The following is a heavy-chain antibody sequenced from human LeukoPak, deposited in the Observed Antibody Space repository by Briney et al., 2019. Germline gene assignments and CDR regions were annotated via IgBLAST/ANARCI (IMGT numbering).Heavy chain of an antibody. V-gene: IGHV4-59*01. CDR1: GGSISSYY. D-gene: IGHD3-3*01. Sequence: PSETLSLTCTVSGGSISSYYWSWIRQPPGKGLEWIGYIYYSGSTNYNPSLKSRVTISVDTSKNQFSLKLSSVTAADTAVYNCARGKNVLRFLEWSYDAFDIWGQGTMVTVSS. CDR2: IYYSGST. J-gene: IGHJ3*02. CDR3: ARGKNVLRFLEWSYDAFDI.